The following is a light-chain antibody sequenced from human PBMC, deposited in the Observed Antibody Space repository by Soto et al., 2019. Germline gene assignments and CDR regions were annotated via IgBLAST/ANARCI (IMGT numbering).Light chain of an antibody. CDR2: GNS. Sequence: QSVLTQPPSVSGAPGQRVTISCTGSSSNIGAGYDVHWYQQLPGTATKLLIYGNSNRPSGVPDRFSGSKSGTSASLAITGRKSEDETDYFCQSYDSSLSGSVLGTGTKLTVL. J-gene: IGLJ1*01. CDR3: QSYDSSLSGSV. CDR1: SSNIGAGYD. V-gene: IGLV1-40*01.